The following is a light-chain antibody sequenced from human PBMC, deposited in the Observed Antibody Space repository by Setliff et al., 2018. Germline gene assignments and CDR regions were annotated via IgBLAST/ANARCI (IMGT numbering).Light chain of an antibody. Sequence: QSALTQPASVSGSPGQSITISYTGTSSDVGSYNLVSWYQQHPGKAPKLMIYEVSKRPSGVSNRFSGSKSGNTASLTISGLQAEDEADYYCCSYAGSPYVFGAGTKGTVL. CDR2: EVS. CDR1: SSDVGSYNL. J-gene: IGLJ1*01. V-gene: IGLV2-23*02. CDR3: CSYAGSPYV.